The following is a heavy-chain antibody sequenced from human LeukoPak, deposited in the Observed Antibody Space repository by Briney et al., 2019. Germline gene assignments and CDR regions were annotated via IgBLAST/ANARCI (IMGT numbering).Heavy chain of an antibody. D-gene: IGHD6-6*01. CDR2: ISTSGTP. CDR1: GFTFSKFA. J-gene: IGHJ4*02. CDR3: ASAEYSSTTL. Sequence: GGSLRLSCAGAGFTFSKFAMSWVRQAPGKGLEWVSLISTSGTPHYADSVKGRFTISRDNAKNSLYLQMNSLRAEDTAVYYCASAEYSSTTLWGQGTLVTVSS. V-gene: IGHV3-69-1*01.